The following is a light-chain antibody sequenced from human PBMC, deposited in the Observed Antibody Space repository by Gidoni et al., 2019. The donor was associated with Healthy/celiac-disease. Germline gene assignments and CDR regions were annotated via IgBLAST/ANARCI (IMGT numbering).Light chain of an antibody. CDR1: SLRSYY. J-gene: IGLJ2*01. V-gene: IGLV3-19*01. CDR3: NSRDSSGNHLYVV. Sequence: SSELTQDPAVSVAFGPTVRITCQGDSLRSYYASWYQQKPGQAPVLVIYGKNNRPSGIPDRFSGSSSGNTASLTITGAQAEDEADYYCNSRDSSGNHLYVVFGGGTKLTVL. CDR2: GKN.